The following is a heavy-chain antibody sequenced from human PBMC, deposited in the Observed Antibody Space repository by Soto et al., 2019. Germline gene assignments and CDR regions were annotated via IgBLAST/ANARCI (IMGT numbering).Heavy chain of an antibody. D-gene: IGHD3-3*01. CDR1: GFTFSSYA. J-gene: IGHJ4*02. V-gene: IGHV3-30-3*01. Sequence: QVQLVESGGGVVQPGRSLRLSCAASGFTFSSYAIHWVRQAPGKGLEWVALISYDGSNKYYADSVKGGFTISRDTSKNPLYLQRTSLRAEDTAVYYCARHKRDLRFFEWSYYFDYWGQGTMVTVSS. CDR2: ISYDGSNK. CDR3: ARHKRDLRFFEWSYYFDY.